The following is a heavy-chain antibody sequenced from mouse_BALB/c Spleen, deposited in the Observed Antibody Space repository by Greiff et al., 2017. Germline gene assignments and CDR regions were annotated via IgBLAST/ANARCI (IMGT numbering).Heavy chain of an antibody. CDR2: IWSDGST. J-gene: IGHJ4*01. V-gene: IGHV2-6-2*01. CDR3: ARHELLYYGSSYHAMDY. Sequence: QVQLKESGPDLVAPSQSLSITCTVSGFSLTSYGVHWVRQPPGKGLEWLVVIWSDGSTTYNSALKSRLSISKDNSKSQVFLKMNSLQTDDTAMYYCARHELLYYGSSYHAMDYWGQGTSVTVSS. CDR1: GFSLTSYG. D-gene: IGHD1-1*01.